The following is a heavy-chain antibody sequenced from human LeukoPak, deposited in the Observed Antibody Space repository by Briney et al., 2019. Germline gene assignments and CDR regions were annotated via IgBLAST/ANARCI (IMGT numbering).Heavy chain of an antibody. CDR2: ISGSSSYI. Sequence: GGSLRLSCAASGFTFSNYSMNWVSQAPGKGLEWVSSISGSSSYIYYADSLKGRFTISRDNAKNSLYLQMNSLRAEDTAVYYCARDLMTTVTYDYWGQGTLVTVSS. D-gene: IGHD4-17*01. CDR1: GFTFSNYS. CDR3: ARDLMTTVTYDY. J-gene: IGHJ4*02. V-gene: IGHV3-21*01.